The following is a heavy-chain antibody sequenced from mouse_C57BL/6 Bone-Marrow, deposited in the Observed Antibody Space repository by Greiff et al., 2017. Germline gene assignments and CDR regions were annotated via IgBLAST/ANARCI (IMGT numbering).Heavy chain of an antibody. CDR3: AIFITTVVEGGG. CDR2: INPGSGGP. CDR1: GYAFTNYL. V-gene: IGHV1-54*01. Sequence: VKLQESGAELVRPGTSVKVSCKASGYAFTNYLIEWVKQRPGQGLEWIGVINPGSGGPNYNEKFKGKATLTADKSSSTAYMQLSSLTSEDSAVYFCAIFITTVVEGGGWGQGTLVTVSA. D-gene: IGHD1-1*01. J-gene: IGHJ3*01.